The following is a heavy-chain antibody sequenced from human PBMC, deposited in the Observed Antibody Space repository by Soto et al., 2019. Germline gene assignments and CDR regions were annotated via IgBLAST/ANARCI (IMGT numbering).Heavy chain of an antibody. CDR1: GVTFNRYA. V-gene: IGHV3-30*04. CDR2: ISYDGSNK. D-gene: IGHD2-2*01. CDR3: ARDHQYQLPSDV. J-gene: IGHJ6*02. Sequence: ESGGGMVQPGRSLRLSCVASGVTFNRYAMHWVRQAPGKGLEWVAVISYDGSNKYYADSVKGRFTISRDNSNNTLYLQMNTLKAEDSAVYYCARDHQYQLPSDVWGQGTTVTVS.